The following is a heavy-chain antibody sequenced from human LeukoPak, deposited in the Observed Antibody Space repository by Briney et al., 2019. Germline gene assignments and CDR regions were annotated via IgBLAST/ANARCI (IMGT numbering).Heavy chain of an antibody. CDR3: AKDPGNNRYCSSTSCYLVGGAN. CDR1: GFTFRSHD. CDR2: VSGSGGST. J-gene: IGHJ4*02. D-gene: IGHD2-2*01. V-gene: IGHV3-23*01. Sequence: GGSLRLPCAASGFTFRSHDMSWVRQAPGKGLEWVSGVSGSGGSTFYADSVKGRFTISRDNSKNTLYLQMNSLRAEDTAVYYCAKDPGNNRYCSSTSCYLVGGANWGQGTLVTVSS.